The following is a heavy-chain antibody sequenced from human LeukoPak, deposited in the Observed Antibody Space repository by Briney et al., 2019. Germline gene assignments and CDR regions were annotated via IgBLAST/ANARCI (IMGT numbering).Heavy chain of an antibody. D-gene: IGHD3-10*01. V-gene: IGHV3-23*01. J-gene: IGHJ4*02. Sequence: GGSLRLSCAASGFTFSSYAMAWVRQAPGKGLEWVSAVSGIGGSTYYADSVRGRFTISRDNSENTLYLQMNSLRAEDTAVYYCAKVIRGVTITGSDYWGQGTLVTVSS. CDR2: VSGIGGST. CDR3: AKVIRGVTITGSDY. CDR1: GFTFSSYA.